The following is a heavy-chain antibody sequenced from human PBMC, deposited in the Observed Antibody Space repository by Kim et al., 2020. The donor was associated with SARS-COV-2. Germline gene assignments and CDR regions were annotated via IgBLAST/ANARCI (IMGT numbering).Heavy chain of an antibody. D-gene: IGHD1-26*01. Sequence: NDTPYQKSRVTISVDTTNNQFSLKLGAVTSADTAVYYCARARGGATHFDYWGQGTLVTVSS. J-gene: IGHJ4*02. CDR3: ARARGGATHFDY. V-gene: IGHV4-59*01.